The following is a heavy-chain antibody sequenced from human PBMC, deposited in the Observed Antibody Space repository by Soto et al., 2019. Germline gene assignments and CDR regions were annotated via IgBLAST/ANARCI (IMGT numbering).Heavy chain of an antibody. D-gene: IGHD5-18*01. J-gene: IGHJ4*02. CDR2: ISYDGSNK. V-gene: IGHV3-30*18. Sequence: PGGSLRLSCAASGFTFSSYSMNWVRQAPGKGLEWVAVISYDGSNKYYADSVKGRFTISRDNSKNTLYLQMNSLRAEDTAVYYCAKDSLNTALDYWGQGTLVTVSS. CDR3: AKDSLNTALDY. CDR1: GFTFSSYS.